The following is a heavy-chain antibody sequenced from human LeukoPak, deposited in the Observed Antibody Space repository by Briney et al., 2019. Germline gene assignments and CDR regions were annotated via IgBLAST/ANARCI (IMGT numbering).Heavy chain of an antibody. CDR1: GFTFSNHY. D-gene: IGHD3-22*01. Sequence: GGSLRLSCAASGFTFSNHYMSWVRQAPGKGLEWVADIKQDGSEKYYVDSVKGRFTISRDNAKNSVYLQMSSLRLEDTAVYYCARDDYDSGGYFDHWGQGTLVTVSS. CDR3: ARDDYDSGGYFDH. CDR2: IKQDGSEK. V-gene: IGHV3-7*01. J-gene: IGHJ4*02.